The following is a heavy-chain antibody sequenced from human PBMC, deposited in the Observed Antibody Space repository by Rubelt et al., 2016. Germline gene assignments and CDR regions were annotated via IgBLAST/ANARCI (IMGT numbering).Heavy chain of an antibody. Sequence: KESGPTLVKPTQTLTLTCTFSGFSLSTSGVGVGWIRQPPGKGLEWIASIHYSGHITYNPTLQSRDTRSLDTSASQFSLKLNSVTAADTAIYYCARDFGDFRTDFWGQGTLVTVSS. D-gene: IGHD3-16*01. CDR1: GFSLSTSGVG. CDR2: IHYSGHI. CDR3: ARDFGDFRTDF. J-gene: IGHJ4*02. V-gene: IGHV4-39*07.